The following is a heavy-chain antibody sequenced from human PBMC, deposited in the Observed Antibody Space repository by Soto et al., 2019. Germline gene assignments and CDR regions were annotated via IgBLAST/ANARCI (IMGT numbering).Heavy chain of an antibody. CDR2: IYYSGST. CDR3: ARQYLDDYGDYGWFDP. D-gene: IGHD4-17*01. V-gene: IGHV4-39*01. Sequence: QLQLQESGPGLMKPSETLSLTCTVSGGSISSSSYYWGWIRQPPGKGLEWIGSIYYSGSTYYNPSLKSRVTISVDTSKNQFSLKLSSVTAADTAVYYCARQYLDDYGDYGWFDPWGQGTLVTVSS. CDR1: GGSISSSSYY. J-gene: IGHJ5*02.